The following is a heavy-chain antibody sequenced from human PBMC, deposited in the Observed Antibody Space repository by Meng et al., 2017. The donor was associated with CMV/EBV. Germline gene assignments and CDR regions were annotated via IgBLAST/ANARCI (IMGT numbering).Heavy chain of an antibody. CDR3: ARDLRPANH. J-gene: IGHJ5*02. CDR2: INGDGSIS. CDR1: GFTFRSYW. Sequence: LSCVAPGFTFRSYWMHWVRQAPGKGLVWVSRINGDGSISNYADSVKGRFTISRDNAKNTLYLQMNSLRAEDTAMYFCARDLRPANHWGQGTLVTVSS. V-gene: IGHV3-74*01. D-gene: IGHD6-25*01.